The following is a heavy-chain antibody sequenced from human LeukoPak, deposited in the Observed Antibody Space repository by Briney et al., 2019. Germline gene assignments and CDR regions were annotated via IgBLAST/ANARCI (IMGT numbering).Heavy chain of an antibody. CDR3: ARDLSSSSPDYFDY. CDR1: GFTFSSYG. D-gene: IGHD6-6*01. Sequence: GGSLRLSCAASGFTFSSYGMSWVRQAPGKGLEWVSSISSSSSYIYYADSVKGRFTISRDNAKNSLYLQMNSLRAEDTAVYYCARDLSSSSPDYFDYWGQGTLVTVSS. CDR2: ISSSSSYI. V-gene: IGHV3-21*01. J-gene: IGHJ4*02.